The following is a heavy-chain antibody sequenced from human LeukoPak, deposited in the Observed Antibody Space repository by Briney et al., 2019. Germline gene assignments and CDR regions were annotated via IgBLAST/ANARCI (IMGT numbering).Heavy chain of an antibody. D-gene: IGHD2-21*01. CDR3: SRHYSNDHTLFDF. J-gene: IGHJ4*02. Sequence: GESLKISCKVSGYSFSTYWITWVRPTPGGALEWMGRIRPSDSEPNYSPSFQGHVTISADRSINTVYLQWSSLRASDTAIYFCSRHYSNDHTLFDFWGQGALVTVST. CDR1: GYSFSTYW. CDR2: IRPSDSEP. V-gene: IGHV5-10-1*01.